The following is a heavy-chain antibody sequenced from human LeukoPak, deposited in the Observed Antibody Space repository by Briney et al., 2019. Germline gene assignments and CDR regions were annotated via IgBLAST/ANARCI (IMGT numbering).Heavy chain of an antibody. Sequence: PGRSLRLSCAASGFTFSSYGMHWVRQAPGKGLEWVAVISYDGSNKYYADSVKGRFTISRDNAKNSLYLQMNSLRAEDTAVYYCARKVVVPAATNYYYYYMDVWGKGTTVTVSS. CDR3: ARKVVVPAATNYYYYYMDV. J-gene: IGHJ6*03. D-gene: IGHD2-2*01. CDR2: ISYDGSNK. V-gene: IGHV3-30*03. CDR1: GFTFSSYG.